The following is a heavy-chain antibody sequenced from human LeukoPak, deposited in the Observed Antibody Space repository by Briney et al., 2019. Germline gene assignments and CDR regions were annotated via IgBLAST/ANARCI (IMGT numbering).Heavy chain of an antibody. J-gene: IGHJ4*02. CDR3: ARTGYRGFDY. Sequence: PSETLSLTCIVSGDSISSYYWSWIRQSPGKGLEWIGYIYHSGSTNYNPSLEGRITISADTSKNQFSLKLRSVTAADTAVYYCARTGYRGFDYWGQGTLVTVSS. D-gene: IGHD6-13*01. CDR2: IYHSGST. V-gene: IGHV4-59*08. CDR1: GDSISSYY.